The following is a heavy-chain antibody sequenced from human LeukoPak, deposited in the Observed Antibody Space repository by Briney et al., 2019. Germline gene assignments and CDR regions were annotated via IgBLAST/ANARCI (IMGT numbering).Heavy chain of an antibody. CDR3: ARAVLWFGELLQNWFDP. CDR2: INPNSGGT. Sequence: VASVKVSCKASGYTFTGYYMHWVRQAPGQGLEWMGWINPNSGGTNYAQKLQGRVTMTTDTSTSTAYMELRSLRSDDTAVYYCARAVLWFGELLQNWFDPWGQGTLVTVSS. CDR1: GYTFTGYY. J-gene: IGHJ5*02. D-gene: IGHD3-10*01. V-gene: IGHV1-2*02.